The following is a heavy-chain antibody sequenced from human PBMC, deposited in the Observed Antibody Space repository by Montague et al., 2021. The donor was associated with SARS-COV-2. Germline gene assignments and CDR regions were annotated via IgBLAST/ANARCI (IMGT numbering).Heavy chain of an antibody. Sequence: SETLSLTCTVSGGSVSSGSYYWSWIRQPPGKGLEWIGYIYYSGSTNYNPSLKSRVTISVDTSKNQYSLKLSSVTAADTAVYYCARDPRRITIFGVVTRYGMDVWGQGTTVTVSS. CDR1: GGSVSSGSYY. CDR3: ARDPRRITIFGVVTRYGMDV. J-gene: IGHJ6*02. CDR2: IYYSGST. V-gene: IGHV4-61*01. D-gene: IGHD3-3*01.